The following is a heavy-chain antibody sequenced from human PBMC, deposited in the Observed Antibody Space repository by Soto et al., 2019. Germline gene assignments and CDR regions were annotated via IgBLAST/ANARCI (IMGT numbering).Heavy chain of an antibody. D-gene: IGHD3-22*01. CDR3: ARLVAYYDSSGYFERWFDP. CDR1: GYSFTSYW. J-gene: IGHJ5*02. V-gene: IGHV5-51*01. Sequence: PGESLKISCKGSGYSFTSYWIGWVRQMPGKGLEWMGIIYPGDSDTRYSSSFQGQVTISADKSISTAYLQWSSLKASDTAMYYCARLVAYYDSSGYFERWFDPWGQGTLVTVSS. CDR2: IYPGDSDT.